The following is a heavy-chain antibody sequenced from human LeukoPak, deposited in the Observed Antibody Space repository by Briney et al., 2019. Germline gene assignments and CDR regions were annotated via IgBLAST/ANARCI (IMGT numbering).Heavy chain of an antibody. CDR2: INIYESVT. Sequence: LSPPATHLPTSSSWMHSFPQPPGHRPVRFSRINIYESVTTYTNSVKGRFTISRDNAKNTLYLQMNSLRAEDTAMYYCVRSRFTTSSFDYWGQGTLVTVSS. D-gene: IGHD2-2*01. J-gene: IGHJ4*02. CDR3: VRSRFTTSSFDY. CDR1: HLPTSSSW. V-gene: IGHV3-74*03.